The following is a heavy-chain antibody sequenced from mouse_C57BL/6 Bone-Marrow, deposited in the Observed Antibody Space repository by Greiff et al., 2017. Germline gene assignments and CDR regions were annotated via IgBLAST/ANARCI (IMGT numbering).Heavy chain of an antibody. Sequence: EVQLQQSGPELVKPGASVKISCKASGYSFTDYNMNWVKQSPGKSLEWIGVINPNYGTTSYNQKFKGKATLTVDQSSSTAYMQLSSLTSDDSAVDYCARSYDYGYAMDYWGQGTSVTVSS. CDR2: INPNYGTT. V-gene: IGHV1-39*01. CDR3: ARSYDYGYAMDY. D-gene: IGHD2-4*01. J-gene: IGHJ4*01. CDR1: GYSFTDYN.